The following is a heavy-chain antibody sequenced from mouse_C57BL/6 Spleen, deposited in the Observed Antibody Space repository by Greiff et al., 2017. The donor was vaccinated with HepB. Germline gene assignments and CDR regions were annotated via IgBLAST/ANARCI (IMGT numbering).Heavy chain of an antibody. CDR3: ASHYYGSSYGAY. Sequence: EVQLVESGGGLVKPGGSLKLSCAASGFTFSSYTMSWVRQTPEKRLEWVATISGGGGNTYYPDSVKGRFTISRDNAKNTLYLQMSSLRSEDTALYYCASHYYGSSYGAYWGQGTLVTVSA. CDR1: GFTFSSYT. J-gene: IGHJ3*01. V-gene: IGHV5-9*01. D-gene: IGHD1-1*01. CDR2: ISGGGGNT.